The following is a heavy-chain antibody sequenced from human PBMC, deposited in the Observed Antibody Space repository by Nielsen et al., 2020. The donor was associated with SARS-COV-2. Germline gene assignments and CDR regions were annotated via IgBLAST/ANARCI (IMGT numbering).Heavy chain of an antibody. Sequence: GGSLRLSCAASGFTVSSNYMSWVRQAPGKGLEWVSVIYSGGSTYYADSVKGRFTISRDNSKNTLYLQMDSLRAEDTAVYYCAKGSSAVRPYYFDCWGQGTLVTVSS. CDR2: IYSGGST. V-gene: IGHV3-53*01. J-gene: IGHJ4*02. CDR3: AKGSSAVRPYYFDC. CDR1: GFTVSSNY. D-gene: IGHD2-2*01.